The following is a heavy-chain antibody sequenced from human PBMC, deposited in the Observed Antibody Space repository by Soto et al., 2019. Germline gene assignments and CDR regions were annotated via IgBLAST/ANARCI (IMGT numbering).Heavy chain of an antibody. J-gene: IGHJ4*02. V-gene: IGHV3-23*01. CDR1: GFTFSTYA. CDR3: AKDAGRYCTSASCSAFPLLDY. Sequence: EVQVLESGGGLVQPGGSLRLCCAASGFTFSTYAMSWVRQAPGKGLEWVSSISGSAGSTYYAESVKGRFTVSRDNSKDTLYLQMNSLRAEDTAVYYCAKDAGRYCTSASCSAFPLLDYSGQGTLVTVSS. D-gene: IGHD2-2*01. CDR2: ISGSAGST.